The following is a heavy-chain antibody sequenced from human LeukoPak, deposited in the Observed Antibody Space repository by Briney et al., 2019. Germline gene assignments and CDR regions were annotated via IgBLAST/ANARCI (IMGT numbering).Heavy chain of an antibody. CDR3: AKVGYTYGPQPFDY. Sequence: GGSLRLSCATSGFTFSNYAMSWVRQAPGKGLDWVSGISGGGDSAHYADSVKGRFTISRDNSRNALYLQMNSLRAEDTAVYYCAKVGYTYGPQPFDYWGQGTLVTVSS. CDR2: ISGGGDSA. D-gene: IGHD5-18*01. J-gene: IGHJ4*02. V-gene: IGHV3-23*01. CDR1: GFTFSNYA.